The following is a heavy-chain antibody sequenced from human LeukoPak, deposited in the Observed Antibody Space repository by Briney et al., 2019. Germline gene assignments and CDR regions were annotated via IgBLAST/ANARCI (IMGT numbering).Heavy chain of an antibody. V-gene: IGHV4-34*01. D-gene: IGHD3-16*02. J-gene: IGHJ5*02. CDR2: INHSGST. Sequence: SETLSLTCAVYGGSFSGYYWSWIRQPPGKRLEWIEEINHSGSTNYNPSLKSRVTISVDTSKNQFSLKLSSVTAADTAVYYCARHDGYDYVWGSYRTNWFDPWGQGTLVTVSS. CDR1: GGSFSGYY. CDR3: ARHDGYDYVWGSYRTNWFDP.